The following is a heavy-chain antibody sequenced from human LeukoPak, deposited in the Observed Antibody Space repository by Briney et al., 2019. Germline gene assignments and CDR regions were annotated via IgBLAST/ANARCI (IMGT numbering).Heavy chain of an antibody. CDR2: IIPIFGTA. CDR3: ARDLESIAVADNGGY. J-gene: IGHJ4*02. D-gene: IGHD6-19*01. CDR1: RGTFSIYA. Sequence: ASVKVSCKASRGTFSIYAISWVPQAPGQGLEWMGGIIPIFGTANYAQKFEGRVTITADESTSTAYMELSSLRSEDTAVYYCARDLESIAVADNGGYWGQGTLVTVSS. V-gene: IGHV1-69*13.